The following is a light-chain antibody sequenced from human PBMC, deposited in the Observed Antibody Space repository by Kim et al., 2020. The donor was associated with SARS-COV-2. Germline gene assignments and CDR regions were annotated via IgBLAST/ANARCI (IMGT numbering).Light chain of an antibody. CDR3: ASWDASLNVVM. CDR1: SSNIGINT. J-gene: IGLJ3*02. CDR2: SQN. Sequence: GQTVTISCSGGSSNIGINTVNWYQHLPGAAPKLLIYSQNRRPSGVPDRFSGSKSGTSASLAISGLQSEDEADYYCASWDASLNVVMFGGGTKVTVL. V-gene: IGLV1-44*01.